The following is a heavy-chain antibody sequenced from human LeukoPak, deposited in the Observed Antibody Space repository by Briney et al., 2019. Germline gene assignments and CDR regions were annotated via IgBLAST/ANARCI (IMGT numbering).Heavy chain of an antibody. V-gene: IGHV1-18*04. Sequence: ASVKVSCKASGYTFTGYYMHWVRQAPGQGLEWMGWISAYNGNTSYAQKLQGRVTMTTDTSTSTAYMELRSLRSDDTAVYYCARDLDYYDSSGYWGIWGQGTMVTVSS. CDR2: ISAYNGNT. J-gene: IGHJ3*02. CDR3: ARDLDYYDSSGYWGI. CDR1: GYTFTGYY. D-gene: IGHD3-22*01.